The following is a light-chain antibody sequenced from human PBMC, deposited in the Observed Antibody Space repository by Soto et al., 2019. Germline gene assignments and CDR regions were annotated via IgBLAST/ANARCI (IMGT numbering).Light chain of an antibody. V-gene: IGKV2-24*01. CDR1: GSLVHSDGNTY. Sequence: DIVLTQTPLSSPVTLGQPASISCRSSGSLVHSDGNTYLSWLQQRPGQAPRLLMYRVSNRFSGVPDRFSGSWTGTDFTLKISRVDAEDVGVYFCTQSTHFPRTFGQGTKVES. CDR3: TQSTHFPRT. CDR2: RVS. J-gene: IGKJ1*01.